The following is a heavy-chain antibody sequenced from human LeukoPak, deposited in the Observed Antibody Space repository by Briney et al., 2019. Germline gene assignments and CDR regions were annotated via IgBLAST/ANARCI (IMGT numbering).Heavy chain of an antibody. Sequence: KASETLSLTCTVSGGSISSFYWSWIRQPAGKGLEWIGRIYTSGSTNYNPSLKSRVSMSVDTSRNKFSLRLSSVTAADTAVYYCAREGGPYRPLDYSGQGTLVTVAS. CDR2: IYTSGST. J-gene: IGHJ4*02. V-gene: IGHV4-4*07. CDR3: AREGGPYRPLDY. CDR1: GGSISSFY.